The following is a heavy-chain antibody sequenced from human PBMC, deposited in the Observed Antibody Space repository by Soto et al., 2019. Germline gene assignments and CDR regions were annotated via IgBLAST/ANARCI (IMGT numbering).Heavy chain of an antibody. V-gene: IGHV1-18*01. CDR3: ARIEYCSCGNCYSAFDI. D-gene: IGHD2-15*01. Sequence: VQSGAEVKKPGASVKVSCKASGDTFISSGIIWVRQAPGQGLEWMGWISGYKGDTNYAQKFQGRVTLTTDTSTSTAYMELRSLTPGDTAIYYCARIEYCSCGNCYSAFDIWGQGTLVTVSS. CDR1: GDTFISSG. CDR2: ISGYKGDT. J-gene: IGHJ3*02.